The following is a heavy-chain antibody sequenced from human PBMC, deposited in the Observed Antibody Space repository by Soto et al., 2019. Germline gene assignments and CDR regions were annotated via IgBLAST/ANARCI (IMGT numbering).Heavy chain of an antibody. D-gene: IGHD6-13*01. CDR3: SRTEPFTAAGPY. J-gene: IGHJ1*01. CDR2: IHYSGVT. Sequence: SETLSLTCAVSGDSITSSYWSWLRQPPGKGLEWIADIHYSGVTNYNPSLKSRVFISLDRSKNQFSLQLISMTAADTAGYYCSRTEPFTAAGPYWGQGTLVTVS. V-gene: IGHV4-4*02. CDR1: GDSITSSY.